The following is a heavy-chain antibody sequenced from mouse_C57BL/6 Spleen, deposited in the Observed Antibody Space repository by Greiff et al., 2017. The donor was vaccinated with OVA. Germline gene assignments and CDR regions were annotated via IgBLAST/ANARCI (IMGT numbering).Heavy chain of an antibody. CDR2: ISSGSSSI. D-gene: IGHD1-1*01. V-gene: IGHV5-17*01. CDR3: ARHYYGSSPWYFDV. J-gene: IGHJ1*03. CDR1: GFTFSDYG. Sequence: EVKLVESGGGLVKPGGSLKLSCAASGFTFSDYGMHWVRQAPEQGLEWVAYISSGSSSIYYADTVKGRFTISRDNDKNTLFLQMTRLRTEDTAMYYGARHYYGSSPWYFDVWGTGTTVTVSS.